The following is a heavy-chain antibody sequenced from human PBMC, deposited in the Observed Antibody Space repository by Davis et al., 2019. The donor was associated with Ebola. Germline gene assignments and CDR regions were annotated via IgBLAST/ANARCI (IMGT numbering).Heavy chain of an antibody. J-gene: IGHJ4*02. Sequence: PGGSLRLSCAASGFTFSNYGIHWVRQAPGKGLEWVAVISYDGGNKYFVDSVKGRFTISRDNSKNTLYLQMNSLRAEDTAVYYCAKEMGQIESIEASGGFDYWGQGTLVTVSS. D-gene: IGHD6-13*01. CDR1: GFTFSNYG. CDR2: ISYDGGNK. CDR3: AKEMGQIESIEASGGFDY. V-gene: IGHV3-30*18.